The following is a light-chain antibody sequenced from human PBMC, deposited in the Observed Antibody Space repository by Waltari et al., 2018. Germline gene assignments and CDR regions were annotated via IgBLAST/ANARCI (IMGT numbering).Light chain of an antibody. J-gene: IGKJ2*01. Sequence: EIVMTQSPLSLAVTPGERASISCRSTQSLLHRTGYNYVDWYLQKPGQSPQLLIYLGSNRAPGVPDRFSGSGSGTDFTLHITRLEAEDVGVFYCMQVLQTPYTFGQGTKLEIK. V-gene: IGKV2-28*01. CDR1: QSLLHRTGYNY. CDR3: MQVLQTPYT. CDR2: LGS.